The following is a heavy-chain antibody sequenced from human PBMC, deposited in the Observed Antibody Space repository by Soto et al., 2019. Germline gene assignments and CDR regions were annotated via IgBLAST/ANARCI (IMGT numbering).Heavy chain of an antibody. Sequence: EVQLVESGGGLVKPGGSLRLSCAASGFTFSSYWMSWVRQAPGKGLEWVANIKQDGSEKYYVDSVKGRFTISRDNAKNSLYLQMNSLRAEDTAVYYCAREDVLLWFGEFLYGMDVWGQGTTVTVSS. CDR1: GFTFSSYW. J-gene: IGHJ6*02. D-gene: IGHD3-10*01. V-gene: IGHV3-7*01. CDR3: AREDVLLWFGEFLYGMDV. CDR2: IKQDGSEK.